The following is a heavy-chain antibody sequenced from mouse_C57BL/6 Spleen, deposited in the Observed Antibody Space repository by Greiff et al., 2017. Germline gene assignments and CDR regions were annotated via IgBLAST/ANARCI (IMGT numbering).Heavy chain of an antibody. CDR2: IDPSDSET. D-gene: IGHD1-1*02. J-gene: IGHJ2*01. CDR1: GYTFTSYW. V-gene: IGHV1-52*01. CDR3: ARMGWFDY. Sequence: VQLQQPGAELVRPGSSVKLSCKASGYTFTSYWMHWVKQRPIQGLEWIGNIDPSDSETHYNQKFKDKATLTVDTSSSTAYMQLSSLTSEDSAVYYCARMGWFDYWGQGTTLTVSS.